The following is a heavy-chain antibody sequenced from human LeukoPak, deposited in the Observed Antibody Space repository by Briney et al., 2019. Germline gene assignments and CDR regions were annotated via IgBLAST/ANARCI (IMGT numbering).Heavy chain of an antibody. CDR2: ISAYNGNT. D-gene: IGHD3-16*01. Sequence: ASVKVSCKAAGYTFTSYGISWVRQAPGQGLEWMGWISAYNGNTNYAQKLQGRVTMTTDTSTSTAYMELRSLRSDDTAVYYCARFGGGPNSNYYYYGMDVWGQGTTVTVS. CDR3: ARFGGGPNSNYYYYGMDV. J-gene: IGHJ6*02. CDR1: GYTFTSYG. V-gene: IGHV1-18*01.